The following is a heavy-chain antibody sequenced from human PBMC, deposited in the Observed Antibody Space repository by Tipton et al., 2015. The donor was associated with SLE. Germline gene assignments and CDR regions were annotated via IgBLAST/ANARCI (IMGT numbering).Heavy chain of an antibody. CDR3: ASLRTEYYYGSRADY. Sequence: TLSLTCTVSGGSISSYYWSWIRQPPGKGLEWIGYIYYSGSTNYNPSLKSRVTISVDTSKNQFSLKLSSVTAADTAVYYCASLRTEYYYGSRADYWGQGPLVTVSS. CDR2: IYYSGST. D-gene: IGHD3-10*01. CDR1: GGSISSYY. J-gene: IGHJ4*02. V-gene: IGHV4-59*12.